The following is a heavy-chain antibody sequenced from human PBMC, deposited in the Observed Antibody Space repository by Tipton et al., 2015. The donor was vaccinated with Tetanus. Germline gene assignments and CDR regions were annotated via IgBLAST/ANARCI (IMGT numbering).Heavy chain of an antibody. CDR1: GSTFREYW. CDR2: VDDSGST. V-gene: IGHV4-34*01. D-gene: IGHD6-13*01. CDR3: ARGTWLYTSTFHRHWLDP. J-gene: IGHJ5*02. Sequence: LRLSCAASGSTFREYWMSWVRQPPGKGLEWIGEVDDSGSTNYSPPLKSRVTISLDTSKNEFSLTLSSVTAADTAVYYCARGTWLYTSTFHRHWLDPWGQGTLVTVSS.